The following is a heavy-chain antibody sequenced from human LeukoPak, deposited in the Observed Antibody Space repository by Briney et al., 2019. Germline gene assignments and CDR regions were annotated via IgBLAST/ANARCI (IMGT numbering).Heavy chain of an antibody. J-gene: IGHJ4*02. CDR1: GGTFSSYA. D-gene: IGHD5-24*01. V-gene: IGHV1-46*01. CDR2: INPSGGST. CDR3: ARSVRDGQNDY. Sequence: GASVKVSCKASGGTFSSYAISWVRQAPGQGLEWMGIINPSGGSTSYAQKFQGRVTMTRDTSTSTVYMELSSLRSEDTAVYYCARSVRDGQNDYWGQGTLVTVSS.